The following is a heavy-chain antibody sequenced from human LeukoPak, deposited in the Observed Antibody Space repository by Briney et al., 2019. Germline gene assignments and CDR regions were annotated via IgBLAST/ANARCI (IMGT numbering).Heavy chain of an antibody. J-gene: IGHJ3*02. V-gene: IGHV4-30-4*01. Sequence: SETLSLTCTVSGGSISSGDYYWSWIRQPPGKGLEWLGYIYYSGSTYYNPSLKSRVTISVDTSKNQFSLKLSSVTAADTVADYCARDAGSHHDAFDIWGQGTMVTVSS. CDR1: GGSISSGDYY. CDR3: ARDAGSHHDAFDI. CDR2: IYYSGST. D-gene: IGHD2-15*01.